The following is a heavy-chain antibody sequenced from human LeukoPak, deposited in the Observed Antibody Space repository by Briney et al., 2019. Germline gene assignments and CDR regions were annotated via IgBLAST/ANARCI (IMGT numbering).Heavy chain of an antibody. CDR1: GFTFSSYA. J-gene: IGHJ4*02. Sequence: GGSLRLSCAASGFTFSSYAMSWIRQAPGKGLEWVSYISSSGSTIYYADSVKGRFTISRDNAKNSLYLQMNSLRAEDTAVYYCARVYIAAAGRLFDYWGQGTLVTVSS. D-gene: IGHD6-13*01. CDR3: ARVYIAAAGRLFDY. CDR2: ISSSGSTI. V-gene: IGHV3-11*01.